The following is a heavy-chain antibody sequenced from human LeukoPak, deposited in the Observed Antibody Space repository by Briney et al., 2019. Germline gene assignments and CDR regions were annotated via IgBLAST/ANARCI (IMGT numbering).Heavy chain of an antibody. CDR1: GFTFSNYA. Sequence: GGSLRLSCAASGFTFSNYAMNWVRQAPGKRLEWVSSISGSGGSTYFAGSVKGRVTISRDNSKNTMYMQMNSLRVEDTAVYYCAKGGQNYDFWRFDYWGQGSLVTVSS. CDR2: ISGSGGST. D-gene: IGHD3-3*01. J-gene: IGHJ4*02. CDR3: AKGGQNYDFWRFDY. V-gene: IGHV3-23*01.